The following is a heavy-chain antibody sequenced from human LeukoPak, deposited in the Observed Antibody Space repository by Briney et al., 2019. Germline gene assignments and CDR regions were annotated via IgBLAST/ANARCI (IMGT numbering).Heavy chain of an antibody. J-gene: IGHJ4*02. V-gene: IGHV4-59*01. D-gene: IGHD1-26*01. CDR3: ALDRGSQPFIYY. CDR1: GGSIDTYY. CDR2: VFHTGST. Sequence: SETLSLTCTVSGGSIDTYYWNWLRQTPGKGVEWIGYVFHTGSTNYNPSLKSRVTISVDPSKIQFSLKLSSVTAADTAVYYCALDRGSQPFIYYWGQGTLVTVSS.